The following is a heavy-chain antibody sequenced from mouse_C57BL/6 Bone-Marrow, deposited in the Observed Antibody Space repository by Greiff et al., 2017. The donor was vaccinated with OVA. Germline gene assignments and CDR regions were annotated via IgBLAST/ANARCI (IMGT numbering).Heavy chain of an antibody. CDR1: GFTFSSYT. J-gene: IGHJ2*01. CDR3: ARHGPLDY. Sequence: EVNVVESGGGLVKPGGSLKLSCAASGFTFSSYTMSWVLQTPEKRLEWVATISGGGGNTYYPDSVKGRFTISRDNAKNTLYLQMSSLRSEDTALYYCARHGPLDYWGQGTTLTVSS. V-gene: IGHV5-9*01. CDR2: ISGGGGNT.